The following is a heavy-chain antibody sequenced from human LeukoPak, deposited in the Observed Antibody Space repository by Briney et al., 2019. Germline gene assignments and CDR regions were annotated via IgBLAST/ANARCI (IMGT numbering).Heavy chain of an antibody. J-gene: IGHJ4*02. V-gene: IGHV4-59*11. D-gene: IGHD6-19*01. CDR3: ARIYSRGWSLDY. Sequence: RPSETLSLTCTVSGGSIGSHYWTWIRQTPGKGLEWIGYVYDIGSTKYNPSLKSRVTISVDTSKNQFSLRLSSVTAADTAIYYCARIYSRGWSLDYWGPGTLVTVSS. CDR1: GGSIGSHY. CDR2: VYDIGST.